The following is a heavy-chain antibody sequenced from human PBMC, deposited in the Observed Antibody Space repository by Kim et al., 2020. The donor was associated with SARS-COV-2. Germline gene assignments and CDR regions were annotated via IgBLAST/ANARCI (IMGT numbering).Heavy chain of an antibody. CDR1: GGTFSSYG. V-gene: IGHV1-69*04. J-gene: IGHJ4*02. Sequence: SVKVSCKASGGTFSSYGISWVRQAPGQGLEWMGRLIPSLDVPNYAQEFQGRLTIIADTSTSTGYLDLGSLTSDDTAVYYCARDIYGDYNGFDYWGQGTL. D-gene: IGHD4-17*01. CDR2: LIPSLDVP. CDR3: ARDIYGDYNGFDY.